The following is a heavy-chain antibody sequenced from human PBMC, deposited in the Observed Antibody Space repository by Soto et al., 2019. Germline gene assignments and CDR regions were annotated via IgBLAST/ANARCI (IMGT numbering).Heavy chain of an antibody. Sequence: ESGGGVVQPGRSLRLSCAASGFTFSSYGMHWVRQAPGKGLEWVAVIWYDGSNKYYADSVKGRFTISRDNSKNTLYLQMNSLRAEDTAVYYCARAPLYSSSSLDYWGQGTLVTVSS. V-gene: IGHV3-33*01. J-gene: IGHJ4*02. CDR2: IWYDGSNK. CDR1: GFTFSSYG. D-gene: IGHD6-6*01. CDR3: ARAPLYSSSSLDY.